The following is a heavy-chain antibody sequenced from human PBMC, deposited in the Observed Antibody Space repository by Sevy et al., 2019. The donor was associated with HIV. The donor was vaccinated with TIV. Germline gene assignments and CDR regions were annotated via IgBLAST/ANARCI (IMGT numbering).Heavy chain of an antibody. J-gene: IGHJ3*02. CDR3: ARRPRGYCSGGSCDGAFDI. V-gene: IGHV5-51*01. CDR2: IYPGDSDT. Sequence: GGSLKISCKGSGYSFTSYWIGWVRQMPGKGLEWMGIIYPGDSDTRYSPSFQGQVTISAAKSITTAYLQWSSQKASDTAMYYCARRPRGYCSGGSCDGAFDIWGQGTMVTVSS. CDR1: GYSFTSYW. D-gene: IGHD2-15*01.